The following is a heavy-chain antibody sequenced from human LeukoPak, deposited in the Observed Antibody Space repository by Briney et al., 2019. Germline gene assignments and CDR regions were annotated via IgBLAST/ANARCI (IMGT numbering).Heavy chain of an antibody. J-gene: IGHJ4*02. CDR1: GFTFSTYW. CDR3: ARASTTVPNLLDH. CDR2: IKGDGSSK. Sequence: PGGSLRLSCAASGFTFSTYWMHWVRQAPGKGLVWVARIKGDGSSKIYADSVKGRFTISRDNSKNTLYLQTSSLRAEDTAVYYCARASTTVPNLLDHWGRGTLVTVSS. V-gene: IGHV3-74*01. D-gene: IGHD4-17*01.